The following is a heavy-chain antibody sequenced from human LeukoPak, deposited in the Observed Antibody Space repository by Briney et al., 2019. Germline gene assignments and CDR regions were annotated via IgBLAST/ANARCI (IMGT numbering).Heavy chain of an antibody. CDR2: TSLDGSNK. CDR3: ARDLTLGKPDYFDH. J-gene: IGHJ4*02. D-gene: IGHD7-27*01. CDR1: GFSFTNYD. Sequence: GGSLRLSCVASGFSFTNYDIHWVRQAPGRGLEWVAVTSLDGSNKLYTDAVRGRFIISRDNSKNTVYLQMDSLRAEDTAVYYCARDLTLGKPDYFDHWGQGTLVTVSS. V-gene: IGHV3-30-3*01.